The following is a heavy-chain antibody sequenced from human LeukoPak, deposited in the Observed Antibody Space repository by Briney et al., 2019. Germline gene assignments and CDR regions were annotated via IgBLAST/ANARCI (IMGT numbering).Heavy chain of an antibody. V-gene: IGHV3-23*01. Sequence: SGGSLRLSCAASGFTFSSYAMNWVRQAPGKGLEWVSTISGSGGSKHYADSVEGRFTISRDNSKNTVYLQMNSLRAEDTAIYYCAKLTSASGAYGVDVWGQGTTVIVSS. D-gene: IGHD3-10*01. CDR1: GFTFSSYA. J-gene: IGHJ6*02. CDR2: ISGSGGSK. CDR3: AKLTSASGAYGVDV.